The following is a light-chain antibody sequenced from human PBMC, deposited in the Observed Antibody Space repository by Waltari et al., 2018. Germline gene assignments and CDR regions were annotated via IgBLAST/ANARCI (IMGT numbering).Light chain of an antibody. CDR3: QSYDSSLGGSV. Sequence: QSVLTQPPSVSGAPGQRVTISCTASSPNIGAGYDVNWYQQLPGKVPKLLIYGNSNRPSGVPDRISGSKSGTSTSLAITGLQAEDEADYYCQSYDSSLGGSVFGGGTKLTVL. CDR2: GNS. CDR1: SPNIGAGYD. J-gene: IGLJ2*01. V-gene: IGLV1-40*01.